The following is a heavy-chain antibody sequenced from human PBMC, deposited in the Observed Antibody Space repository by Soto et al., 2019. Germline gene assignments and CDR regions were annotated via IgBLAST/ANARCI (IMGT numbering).Heavy chain of an antibody. CDR2: IIPIFGTA. D-gene: IGHD2-21*01. V-gene: IGHV1-69*01. J-gene: IGHJ6*02. Sequence: QVQLVQSGAEVKKPGSSVKVSCKASGGTFNSYAISWVRQAPGQGLEWMGGIIPIFGTANYAQKVQGRVTITADESTSTDYMELSSLRSEDTAVYYCASSTGLGIDYYYYGMDVRGQGTTVTVSS. CDR3: ASSTGLGIDYYYYGMDV. CDR1: GGTFNSYA.